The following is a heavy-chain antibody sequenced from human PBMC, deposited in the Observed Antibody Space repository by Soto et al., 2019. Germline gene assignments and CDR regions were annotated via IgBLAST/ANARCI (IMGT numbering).Heavy chain of an antibody. D-gene: IGHD2-15*01. CDR1: GFTFSSYA. V-gene: IGHV3-23*01. CDR2: ISGSGGTT. J-gene: IGHJ5*02. Sequence: PGGSLRLSCAASGFTFSSYAMSWVRQAPGQGLEWVSAISGSGGTTYYADSVKGRFTISRDNSKNTLYLQMNSLRAEDTAVYYCAKDRGIYCSDGRCYLNWFDPWGQGTLVTVSS. CDR3: AKDRGIYCSDGRCYLNWFDP.